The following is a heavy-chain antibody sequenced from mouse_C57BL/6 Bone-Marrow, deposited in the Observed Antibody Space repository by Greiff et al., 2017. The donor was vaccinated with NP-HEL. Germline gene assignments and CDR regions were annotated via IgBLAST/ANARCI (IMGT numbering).Heavy chain of an antibody. CDR3: TAYDYDGGGFDY. CDR1: GYTFTDYE. V-gene: IGHV1-15*01. D-gene: IGHD2-4*01. J-gene: IGHJ2*01. Sequence: QVQLKQSGAELVRPGASVTLSCKASGYTFTDYEMHWVKQTPVHGLEWIGAIDPETGGTAYNQKFKGKAILTADKSSSTAYMELRSLTSEDSAVYYCTAYDYDGGGFDYWGQGTTLTVSS. CDR2: IDPETGGT.